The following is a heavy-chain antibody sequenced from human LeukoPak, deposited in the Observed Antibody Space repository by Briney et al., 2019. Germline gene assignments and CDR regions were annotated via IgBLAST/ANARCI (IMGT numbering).Heavy chain of an antibody. CDR1: GGSISSYY. CDR3: ARDLGASPGINWFDP. CDR2: IYYSGNT. V-gene: IGHV4-59*01. Sequence: PSETLSLTCTVSGGSISSYYWSWIRQPPGKGLEWIGYIYYSGNTDYNPSLTSRVTMSVDTSKNQLSLKLTSVTAAGTAVYYCARDLGASPGINWFDPWGQGTLVTVSS. J-gene: IGHJ5*02. D-gene: IGHD2/OR15-2a*01.